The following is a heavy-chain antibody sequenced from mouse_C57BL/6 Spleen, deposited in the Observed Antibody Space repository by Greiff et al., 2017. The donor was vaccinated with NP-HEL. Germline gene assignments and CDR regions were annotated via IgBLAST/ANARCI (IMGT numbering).Heavy chain of an antibody. CDR2: INYDGSST. Sequence: EVHLVESEGGLVQPGSSMKLSCTASGFTFSDYYMAWVRQVPEKGLEWVANINYDGSSTYYLDSLKSRFIISRDNAKNILYLQMSSLKSEDTATYYCARDRPYYSNYWYFDVWGTGTTVTVSS. CDR1: GFTFSDYY. J-gene: IGHJ1*03. D-gene: IGHD2-5*01. CDR3: ARDRPYYSNYWYFDV. V-gene: IGHV5-16*01.